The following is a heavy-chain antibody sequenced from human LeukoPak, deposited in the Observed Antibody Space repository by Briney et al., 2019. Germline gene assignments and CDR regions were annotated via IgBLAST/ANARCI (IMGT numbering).Heavy chain of an antibody. Sequence: SGGSLRLSCAASGFTFDDYAMHWVRQAPGKGLEWVSGISWNSGSIGYADSVKGRFTISRDNAKNSLYLQMNSLRAEDTALYYCARSLTVTNPHPGYYYGMDVWGQGTTVTVSS. CDR3: ARSLTVTNPHPGYYYGMDV. CDR1: GFTFDDYA. V-gene: IGHV3-9*01. CDR2: ISWNSGSI. J-gene: IGHJ6*02. D-gene: IGHD4-17*01.